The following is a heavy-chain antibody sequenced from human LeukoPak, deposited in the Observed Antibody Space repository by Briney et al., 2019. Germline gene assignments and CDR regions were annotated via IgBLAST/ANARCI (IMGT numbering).Heavy chain of an antibody. Sequence: GGSLRLSCAASGFTFSSYAMSWVRQAPGKGLEWVSAISGSGGSTYYADSVKGRFTISRDDSKNTLYLQMNSLRAEDTAVYYCAKGTLMMYNWNGWGQGTLVTVSS. D-gene: IGHD1-1*01. CDR3: AKGTLMMYNWNG. CDR1: GFTFSSYA. CDR2: ISGSGGST. J-gene: IGHJ4*02. V-gene: IGHV3-23*01.